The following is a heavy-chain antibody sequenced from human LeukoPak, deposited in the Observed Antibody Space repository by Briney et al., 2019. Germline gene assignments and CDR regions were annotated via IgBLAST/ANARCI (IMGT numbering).Heavy chain of an antibody. CDR2: IRYDGSNK. D-gene: IGHD3-22*01. CDR1: GFTFSSYG. V-gene: IGHV3-30*02. CDR3: ARDLYDSSGYYYEGNAFDI. Sequence: GGSLRLSCAASGFTFSSYGMHWVRQAPGKGLEWVAFIRYDGSNKYYADSVKGRFTISRDNAKNTMYLQMNSLTAEDTAVYYCARDLYDSSGYYYEGNAFDIWGQGTMVTVSS. J-gene: IGHJ3*02.